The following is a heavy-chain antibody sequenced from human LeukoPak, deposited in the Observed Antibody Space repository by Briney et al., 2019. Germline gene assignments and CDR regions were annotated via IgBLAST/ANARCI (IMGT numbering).Heavy chain of an antibody. CDR2: INPNSGGT. CDR3: ASGGGAPGHLDP. Sequence: ASVKVSCKASGYTFTGYYMHWVRQAPGQGLEWMGWINPNSGGTNYAQKVQGRVTMNRDTSISTAYMELSRLRSDDTAVYYCASGGGAPGHLDPWGQGTLVTVSS. J-gene: IGHJ5*02. D-gene: IGHD2-21*01. CDR1: GYTFTGYY. V-gene: IGHV1-2*02.